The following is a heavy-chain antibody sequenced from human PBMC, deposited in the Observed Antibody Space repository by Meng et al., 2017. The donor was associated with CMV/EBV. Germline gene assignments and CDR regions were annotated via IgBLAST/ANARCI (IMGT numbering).Heavy chain of an antibody. CDR3: ARDQGSGSYDY. D-gene: IGHD3-10*01. V-gene: IGHV3-30-3*01. Sequence: GGSLRLSCAASGFTFSSYAMHWVRQAPGKGLEWVAVISYDGSNNYYADSVKGRFTISRDNSKNTLYLQMNSLRAEDTAVYYCARDQGSGSYDYWGQGTLVTVSS. J-gene: IGHJ4*02. CDR2: ISYDGSNN. CDR1: GFTFSSYA.